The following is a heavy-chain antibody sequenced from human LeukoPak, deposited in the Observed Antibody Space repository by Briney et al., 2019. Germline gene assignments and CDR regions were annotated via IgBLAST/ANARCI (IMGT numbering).Heavy chain of an antibody. CDR1: GGSLSTYA. J-gene: IGHJ4*02. CDR3: ARMVGYAYSDY. D-gene: IGHD2-15*01. CDR2: IIPFYSAT. V-gene: IGHV1-69*13. Sequence: SVKVSCKASGGSLSTYAINWVRQIPGRGLEWMGGIIPFYSATDYAQKLQGRVTITADESTNTAYMELNSLTSKDTAVYYCARMVGYAYSDYWGQGTLVTVSS.